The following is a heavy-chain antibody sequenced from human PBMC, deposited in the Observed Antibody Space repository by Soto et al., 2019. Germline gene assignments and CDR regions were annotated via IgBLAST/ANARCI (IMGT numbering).Heavy chain of an antibody. CDR3: TADLPGGNSDFFDY. CDR1: GRSFSDAW. CDR2: IKSKPAGGTT. D-gene: IGHD2-21*01. Sequence: GGLRRAGSACGRSFSDAWMSWVRKATGQGLEWVGRIKSKPAGGTTDYAAPVKGRFTISRDDSKNMVYLQMNSLKTEDTAVYYSTADLPGGNSDFFDYWGQGTLVTVYS. V-gene: IGHV3-15*01. J-gene: IGHJ4*02.